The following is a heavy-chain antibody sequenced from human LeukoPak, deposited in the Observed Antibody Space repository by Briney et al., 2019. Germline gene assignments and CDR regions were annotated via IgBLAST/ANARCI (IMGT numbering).Heavy chain of an antibody. CDR2: ISSSSSYI. V-gene: IGHV3-21*01. Sequence: PGGSLRLSCAASGFTFSSYSMNWVRQAPGKGLEWVSSISSSSSYIYYADSVEGRFTISRDNAKNSLYLQMNSLRAEDTAVYYCAREGGFYYDSSGYYGDWGQGTLVTVSS. J-gene: IGHJ4*02. CDR1: GFTFSSYS. CDR3: AREGGFYYDSSGYYGD. D-gene: IGHD3-22*01.